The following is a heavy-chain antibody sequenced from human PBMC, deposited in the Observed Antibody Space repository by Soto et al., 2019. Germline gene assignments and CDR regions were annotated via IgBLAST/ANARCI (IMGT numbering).Heavy chain of an antibody. CDR1: GGSISSGGYS. J-gene: IGHJ4*02. D-gene: IGHD5-12*01. CDR2: IYHSWST. V-gene: IGHV4-30-2*01. Sequence: SETLSLTCAVSGGSISSGGYSWSWIRQPPGKGLEWIGYIYHSWSTYYNPSLKSRVTISVDRSKNHFSLKLSSVTAADTAVYYCAAGGGLPRYYWGQGTLVTVSS. CDR3: AAGGGLPRYY.